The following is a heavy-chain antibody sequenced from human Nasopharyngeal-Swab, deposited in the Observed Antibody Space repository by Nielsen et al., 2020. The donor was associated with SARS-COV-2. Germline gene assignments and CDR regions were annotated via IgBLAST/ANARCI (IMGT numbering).Heavy chain of an antibody. CDR2: INHSGST. CDR3: ARGELFDY. V-gene: IGHV4-34*01. J-gene: IGHJ4*02. CDR1: GGSFSGYY. D-gene: IGHD1-7*01. Sequence: SETLSLTCAVYGGSFSGYYWSWIRQPPGKGLEWIGEINHSGSTNYNPSLKSRITISVDTSKNQFSLKLSSVTAADTAVYYCARGELFDYWGQGTLVTVSS.